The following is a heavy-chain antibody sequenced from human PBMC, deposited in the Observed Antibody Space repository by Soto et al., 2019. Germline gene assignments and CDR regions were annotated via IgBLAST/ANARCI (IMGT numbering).Heavy chain of an antibody. Sequence: LSLTCTVSGDSISNSNYYWGWIRQPPGKGLEWVSHISEGGTTIYYSDSVKGRFTVSRDDAKNSLYLQVNSLRVEDTAVYYCARGDYYDISGPFSDVFDVWGQGTMVTVSS. J-gene: IGHJ3*01. D-gene: IGHD3-22*01. CDR3: ARGDYYDISGPFSDVFDV. CDR1: GDSISNSNYY. V-gene: IGHV3-11*04. CDR2: ISEGGTTI.